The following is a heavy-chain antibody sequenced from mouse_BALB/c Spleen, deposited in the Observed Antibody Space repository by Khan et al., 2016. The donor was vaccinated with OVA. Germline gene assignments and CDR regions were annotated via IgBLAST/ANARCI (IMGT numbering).Heavy chain of an antibody. D-gene: IGHD1-1*01. V-gene: IGHV1-7*01. J-gene: IGHJ2*01. Sequence: QVQLQQSGAELAKPGASVKMSCKASGYTFSTYWMHWVKQRPGQGLEWIGYFNPSTDYADFNQKFKDKATLTADKSSSTAFMQLSSLTSEDSAVYYCTRLGSYYGSTFVFCGQGTTLTVSS. CDR3: TRLGSYYGSTFVF. CDR1: GYTFSTYW. CDR2: FNPSTDYA.